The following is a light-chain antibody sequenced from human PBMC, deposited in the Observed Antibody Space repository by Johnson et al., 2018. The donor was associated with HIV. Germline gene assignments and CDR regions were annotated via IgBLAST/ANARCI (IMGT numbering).Light chain of an antibody. CDR3: GTWDDSLSTGGV. CDR2: YNN. Sequence: QSVLTQPPSVSAAPGQKVTISCSGSSSNIGNNYVSWYQQLPGTAPKLLIYYNNKRPSGIPDRFSGSKSGTSATLGITGLQTGDEADYYCGTWDDSLSTGGVFGAGTKVTVL. J-gene: IGLJ1*01. CDR1: SSNIGNNY. V-gene: IGLV1-51*01.